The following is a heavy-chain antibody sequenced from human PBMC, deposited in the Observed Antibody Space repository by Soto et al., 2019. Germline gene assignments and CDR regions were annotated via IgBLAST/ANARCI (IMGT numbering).Heavy chain of an antibody. J-gene: IGHJ4*02. CDR1: GFSFSTYN. V-gene: IGHV3-48*01. CDR2: ISTSSSII. D-gene: IGHD1-1*01. CDR3: ARHDPDY. Sequence: ESGGALDQPGGSLRLSCAASGFSFSTYNMNWVRQAPGKGLEWVSYISTSSSIIYYADSVKGRFTVSRDNAKNSLYLQMNSLRAEDTAVYYCARHDPDYWGQGTLVTVSS.